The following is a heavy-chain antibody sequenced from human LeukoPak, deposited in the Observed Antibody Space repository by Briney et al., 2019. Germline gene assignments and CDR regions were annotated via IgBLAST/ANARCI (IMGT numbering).Heavy chain of an antibody. CDR1: GFTVSSNY. CDR3: ARTVTNPYYYYGMDV. V-gene: IGHV3-53*01. Sequence: GGSLGLSCAASGFTVSSNYMSWVRQAPGKGLEWVSVIYSGGSTYYADSVKGRFTISRDNSKNTLYLQMNSLRAEDTAVYYCARTVTNPYYYYGMDVWGQGTTVTVSS. CDR2: IYSGGST. J-gene: IGHJ6*02. D-gene: IGHD4-17*01.